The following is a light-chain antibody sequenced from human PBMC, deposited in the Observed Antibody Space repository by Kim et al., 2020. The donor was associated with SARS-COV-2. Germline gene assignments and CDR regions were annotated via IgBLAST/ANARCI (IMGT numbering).Light chain of an antibody. V-gene: IGLV1-51*01. Sequence: GQKVTISCSGSSTNVGDNYVFWYQQLPGTAPKHLIYDNNKRPSGIPDRFSGSKSGTSATLGITGLQTGDEADYYCKTWDTSLSVGVFGGGTQLTVL. CDR1: STNVGDNY. CDR2: DNN. J-gene: IGLJ3*02. CDR3: KTWDTSLSVGV.